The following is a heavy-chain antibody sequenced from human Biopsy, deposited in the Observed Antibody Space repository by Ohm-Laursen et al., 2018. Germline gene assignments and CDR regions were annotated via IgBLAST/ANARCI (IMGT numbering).Heavy chain of an antibody. Sequence: PSETLSLTCVVFGKTFSDYQWSWIRQPPGKGLEWIGQINQAGTTNYNPSLKSRVSISADASKYEFSLRLTSVTAADTAVYLCGNEVHGRDYWGLGARVTVSS. CDR3: GNEVHGRDY. J-gene: IGHJ4*02. CDR2: INQAGTT. CDR1: GKTFSDYQ. D-gene: IGHD2-15*01. V-gene: IGHV4-34*08.